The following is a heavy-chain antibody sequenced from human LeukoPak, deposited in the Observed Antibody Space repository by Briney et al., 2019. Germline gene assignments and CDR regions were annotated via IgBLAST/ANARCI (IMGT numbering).Heavy chain of an antibody. CDR3: ARGVPGPYSSSWYYFDY. V-gene: IGHV4-59*01. CDR1: GGSISSYY. Sequence: PSETLPLTCTVSGGSISSYYWSWIRQPPGKGLEWIGYIYYSGSTNYNPSLKSRVTISVDTSKNQFSLKLSSVTAADTAVYYCARGVPGPYSSSWYYFDYWGQGTLVTVSS. J-gene: IGHJ4*02. D-gene: IGHD6-13*01. CDR2: IYYSGST.